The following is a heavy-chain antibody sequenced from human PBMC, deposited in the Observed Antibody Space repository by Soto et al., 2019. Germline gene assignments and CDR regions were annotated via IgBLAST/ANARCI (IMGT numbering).Heavy chain of an antibody. CDR2: MYSGGST. V-gene: IGHV4-59*08. CDR1: GGSLSSYY. Sequence: TLSLTRTVSGGSLSSYYRSWVPPPPGKGLEWIGDMYSGGSTSYNPSLKSRVTISVDTSKNQFSLKLSSVTAADTAVYYCARHLVDDAFDIWGQGTMVTVSS. J-gene: IGHJ3*02. CDR3: ARHLVDDAFDI.